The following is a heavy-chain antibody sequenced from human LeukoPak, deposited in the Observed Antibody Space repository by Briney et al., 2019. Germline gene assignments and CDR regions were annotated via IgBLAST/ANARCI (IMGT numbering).Heavy chain of an antibody. J-gene: IGHJ6*02. V-gene: IGHV3-30*02. CDR3: AHQYQLLGSYYYYGMDV. CDR2: IRYDGSNK. D-gene: IGHD2-2*01. Sequence: VRQAPXXXLXWVAFIRYDGSNKYYADSVKGRFTISRDNSKNTLYLQMNSLRAEDTAVYYCAHQYQLLGSYYYYGMDVWGQGTTVTVSS.